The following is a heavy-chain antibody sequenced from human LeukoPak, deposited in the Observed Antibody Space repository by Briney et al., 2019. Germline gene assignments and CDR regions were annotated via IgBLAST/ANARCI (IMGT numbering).Heavy chain of an antibody. CDR1: GFTFSSYA. D-gene: IGHD1-20*01. J-gene: IGHJ4*01. CDR3: AKGVQYNWIVLNSY. Sequence: GGSLRLSCAASGFTFSSYAMSWVRQAPGKGLEWVAAISGSGGSTYYADSVKGRFTISRDNSKNTLYLQMNSLRAEDTAVYYCAKGVQYNWIVLNSYWGQGTLVSVSS. CDR2: ISGSGGST. V-gene: IGHV3-23*01.